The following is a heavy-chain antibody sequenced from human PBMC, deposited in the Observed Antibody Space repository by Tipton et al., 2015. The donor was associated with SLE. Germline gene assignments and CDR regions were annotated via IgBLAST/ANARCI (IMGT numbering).Heavy chain of an antibody. V-gene: IGHV3-21*05. CDR3: ARDRVVGPAAFDI. CDR2: ISSSGSTI. J-gene: IGHJ3*02. CDR1: GFTFSTYS. Sequence: QLVQSGGGLVKPGGSLRLSCAASGFTFSTYSMNWVRQAPGKGLEWVSYISSSGSTIYYADSVKGRFTISRDNAKNSLYLQMNSLRAEDTAVYYCARDRVVGPAAFDIWGQGTMVTVSS.